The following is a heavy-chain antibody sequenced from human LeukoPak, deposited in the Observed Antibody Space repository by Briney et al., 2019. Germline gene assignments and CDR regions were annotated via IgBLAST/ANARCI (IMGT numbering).Heavy chain of an antibody. CDR3: ARDPPEVVGKAFDI. J-gene: IGHJ3*02. V-gene: IGHV4-38-2*02. CDR2: IYYSGST. D-gene: IGHD2-15*01. CDR1: GYSISSGYY. Sequence: SETLSLTCTVSGYSISSGYYWGWIRQPPGKGLEWIGSIYYSGSTYYNPSLKSRVTISVDTSKNQFSLKLSSVTAADTAVYYCARDPPEVVGKAFDIWGQGTMVTVSS.